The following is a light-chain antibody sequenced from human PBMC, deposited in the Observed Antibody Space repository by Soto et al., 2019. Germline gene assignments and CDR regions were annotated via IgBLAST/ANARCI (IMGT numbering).Light chain of an antibody. J-gene: IGLJ1*01. CDR3: CSYAGGTTPYV. CDR1: SSDVGSYNL. CDR2: GVT. Sequence: QSALTQPASVSGSPGQSITISCTGTSSDVGSYNLVSWYQQHPGKAPKVMIYGVTKRPSGVSNRFSGSKSGNTASLTISGLQAEDEADYYCCSYAGGTTPYVFGTGTKVTVL. V-gene: IGLV2-23*02.